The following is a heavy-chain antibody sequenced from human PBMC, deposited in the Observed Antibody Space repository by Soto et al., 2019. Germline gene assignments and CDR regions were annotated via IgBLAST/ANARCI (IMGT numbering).Heavy chain of an antibody. CDR3: AKPDCGGDCYLYGMDV. V-gene: IGHV3-30*18. CDR2: ISYDGSNK. CDR1: GFTFSSYG. Sequence: GGSLRLSCAASGFTFSSYGMHWVHQAPGKGLEWVAVISYDGSNKYYADSVKGRFTISRDNSKNTLYLQMNSLRAEDTAVYYCAKPDCGGDCYLYGMDVWGQGTTVTVSS. J-gene: IGHJ6*02. D-gene: IGHD2-21*02.